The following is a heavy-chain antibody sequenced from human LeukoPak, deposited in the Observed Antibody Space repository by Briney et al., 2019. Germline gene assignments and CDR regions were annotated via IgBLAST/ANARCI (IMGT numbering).Heavy chain of an antibody. CDR2: INIISSEI. CDR3: ARDRAYAFDN. J-gene: IGHJ3*02. D-gene: IGHD3-10*01. V-gene: IGHV3-48*02. CDR1: GFTFSSYS. Sequence: GGSLRLSCAASGFTFSSYSMNWVRQAPGKGLEWVSYINIISSEIYYGDSVKGRFTISTDNAKNSVYLQMNSLRDEDTAVYYCARDRAYAFDNWGQGTMVTASS.